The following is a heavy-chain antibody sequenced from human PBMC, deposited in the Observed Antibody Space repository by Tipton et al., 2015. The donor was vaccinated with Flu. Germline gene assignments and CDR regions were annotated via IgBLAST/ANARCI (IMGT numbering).Heavy chain of an antibody. J-gene: IGHJ6*02. V-gene: IGHV3-11*01. CDR3: AKAHYGMDV. CDR1: GFTFSDYY. CDR2: ISSSGTTI. Sequence: SLRLSCAASGFTFSDYYMSWIRQLPGKGLEWVSHISSSGTTINYADSVKGRFTISRDNAKNSLYLQMNSLRAEDTAVYYCAKAHYGMDVWGQGTTVTVSS.